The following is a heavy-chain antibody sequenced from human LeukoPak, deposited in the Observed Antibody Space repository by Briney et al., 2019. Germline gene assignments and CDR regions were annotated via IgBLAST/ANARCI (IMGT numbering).Heavy chain of an antibody. CDR2: ISWNSGSI. J-gene: IGHJ3*02. Sequence: PGGSLRLSCAASGFTSDDYAMHWVRQAPGKGLEWVSGISWNSGSIGYADSVKGRFTISRDNAKNSLYLQMNSLRAEDTALYYCAKEPLWFGELSHAFDIWGQGTMVTVSS. CDR3: AKEPLWFGELSHAFDI. CDR1: GFTSDDYA. D-gene: IGHD3-10*01. V-gene: IGHV3-9*02.